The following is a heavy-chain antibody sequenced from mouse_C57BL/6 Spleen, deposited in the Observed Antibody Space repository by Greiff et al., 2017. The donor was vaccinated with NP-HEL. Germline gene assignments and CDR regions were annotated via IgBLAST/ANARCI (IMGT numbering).Heavy chain of an antibody. Sequence: DVKLQESGPELVQPGASVKISCKASGYSFTGYYMNWVKQSPEKSLEWIGAITTSTGGTTYNHKFKAKATLTVDKSASTDYMQRESLTCEDSAVDYCARDYGNLFACWGQGTLVTVS. V-gene: IGHV1-42*01. D-gene: IGHD2-1*01. CDR2: ITTSTGGT. J-gene: IGHJ3*01. CDR1: GYSFTGYY. CDR3: ARDYGNLFAC.